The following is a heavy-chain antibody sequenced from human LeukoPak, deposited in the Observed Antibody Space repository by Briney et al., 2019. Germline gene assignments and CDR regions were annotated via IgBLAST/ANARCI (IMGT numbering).Heavy chain of an antibody. D-gene: IGHD3-10*01. CDR1: GFTFSNAW. V-gene: IGHV3-15*01. Sequence: PGGSLRLSCAASGFTFSNAWMSWVRQAPGKGLGWVGRIKSKIDGGTTDYAAPVKGRFTISRDDSKNTLYLQMNSLKTEDTAVYYCSGSFGELTFFDYWGQGTLVTVSS. CDR2: IKSKIDGGTT. CDR3: SGSFGELTFFDY. J-gene: IGHJ4*02.